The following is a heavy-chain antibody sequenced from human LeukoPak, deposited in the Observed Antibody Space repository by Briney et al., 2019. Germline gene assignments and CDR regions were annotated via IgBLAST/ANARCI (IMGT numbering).Heavy chain of an antibody. Sequence: GGSLRLSCAASGFTFSSYTMSWVRQAPGKGLEWVSAISVGGDNTYYADSVKGRFTISRDNANNTLYLQMGSLRAEDMAVYYCARQVATMYDYWGQGTLVTVSS. D-gene: IGHD5-12*01. CDR1: GFTFSSYT. V-gene: IGHV3-23*01. CDR3: ARQVATMYDY. CDR2: ISVGGDNT. J-gene: IGHJ4*02.